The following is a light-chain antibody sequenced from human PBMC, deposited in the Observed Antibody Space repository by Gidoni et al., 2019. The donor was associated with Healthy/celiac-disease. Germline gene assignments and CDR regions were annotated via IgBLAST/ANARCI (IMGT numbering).Light chain of an antibody. Sequence: DIVMTQSPATVSVAPGDRATLSCRASQSVSSNLAWYQQKPGQAPRLIIYGASTRATGLPARFIGSGSGTEFILNTISMQSEDFAVYYCHQYNNWSPWTFGQGTKVEIK. CDR3: HQYNNWSPWT. CDR2: GAS. CDR1: QSVSSN. V-gene: IGKV3-15*01. J-gene: IGKJ1*01.